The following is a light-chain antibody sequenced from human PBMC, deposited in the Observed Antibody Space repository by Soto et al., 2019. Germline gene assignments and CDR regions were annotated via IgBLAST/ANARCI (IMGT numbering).Light chain of an antibody. J-gene: IGKJ4*01. Sequence: EIVLTQSPGTLSLSPGERVTLSCRASQSVSSSYLAWYQQKPGQAPRLLIYGASSRATGIPDRFSGSESGTDFTLTISRLEPEDFAVYYCQHYGSSPRAFGGGTKVDIK. CDR1: QSVSSSY. CDR2: GAS. CDR3: QHYGSSPRA. V-gene: IGKV3-20*01.